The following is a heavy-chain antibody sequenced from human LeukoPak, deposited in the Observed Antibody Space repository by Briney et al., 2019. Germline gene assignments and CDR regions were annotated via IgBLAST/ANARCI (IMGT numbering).Heavy chain of an antibody. Sequence: GGSLKLSCAASGFTFSSYEMNWVRQAPGKGLEWVSYISSSGSTIYYADSVKGRFTISRDNSKNTLYLQMNSLRAEDTAVYYCAKDLLELLWFDVPPNWGQGTLVTVSS. CDR1: GFTFSSYE. J-gene: IGHJ4*02. CDR2: ISSSGSTI. V-gene: IGHV3-48*03. CDR3: AKDLLELLWFDVPPN. D-gene: IGHD3-10*01.